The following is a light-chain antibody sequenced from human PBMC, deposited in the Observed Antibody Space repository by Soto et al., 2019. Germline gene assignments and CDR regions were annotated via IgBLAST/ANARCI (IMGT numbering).Light chain of an antibody. Sequence: EVVMTQSPATLSVSPGERATLSCRASQSFRGLLAWYQQKPGQAPRLLIYDAYNRATGIPPRFSGSGSGTDFTLTISRLEPEDFAVYYCQQYGSSGTFGQGTKVDI. CDR3: QQYGSSGT. CDR1: QSFRGL. J-gene: IGKJ1*01. V-gene: IGKV3-20*01. CDR2: DAY.